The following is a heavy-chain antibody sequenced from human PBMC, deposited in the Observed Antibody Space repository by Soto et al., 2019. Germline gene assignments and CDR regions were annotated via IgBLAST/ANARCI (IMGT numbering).Heavy chain of an antibody. J-gene: IGHJ3*02. CDR2: ISGSGGST. CDR1: GFTFSSYA. D-gene: IGHD6-13*01. Sequence: EVQLLESGGGLVQPGGSLRLSCAASGFTFSSYAMSWVRQAPGKGLEWVSAISGSGGSTYYADSVKGRFTIARDNSKYTLFLQMNSLRAEVTAVYYCGKYRRVMERVSQAAVDMCGQGTMVTVTS. V-gene: IGHV3-23*01. CDR3: GKYRRVMERVSQAAVDM.